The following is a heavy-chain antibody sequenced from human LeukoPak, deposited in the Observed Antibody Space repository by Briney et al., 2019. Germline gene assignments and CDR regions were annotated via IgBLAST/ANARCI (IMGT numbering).Heavy chain of an antibody. J-gene: IGHJ4*02. CDR2: INPSGGST. CDR1: GYTFTSYY. D-gene: IGHD6-19*01. Sequence: GASVKVSCKASGYTFTSYYMHWVRQAPGQGLEWMGIINPSGGSTSYAQKFQGRVTMTRDMSTSTVYMELSSLRSEDTAVYYCARDLGGHSSGWHDDYWGQGTLVTVSS. CDR3: ARDLGGHSSGWHDDY. V-gene: IGHV1-46*01.